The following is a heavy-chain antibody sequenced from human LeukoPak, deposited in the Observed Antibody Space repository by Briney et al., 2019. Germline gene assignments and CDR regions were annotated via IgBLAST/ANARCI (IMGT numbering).Heavy chain of an antibody. V-gene: IGHV4-30-2*01. CDR3: ARSGYADYFQH. J-gene: IGHJ1*01. D-gene: IGHD5-18*01. CDR1: GGSISSGGYY. Sequence: SETLSLTCTVSGGSISSGGYYWSWIRQPPGKGLEWIGYIYHSGSTYYNPSLKSRVTISVDRSENQFSLKLSSVTAADTAVYYCARSGYADYFQHWGQGTLVTVSS. CDR2: IYHSGST.